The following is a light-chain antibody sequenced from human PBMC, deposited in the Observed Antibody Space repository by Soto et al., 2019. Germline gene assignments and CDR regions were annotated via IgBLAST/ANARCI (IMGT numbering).Light chain of an antibody. V-gene: IGLV1-44*01. CDR3: AAWDDSLDGGV. CDR1: SSNIGSNS. J-gene: IGLJ3*02. CDR2: RNN. Sequence: QSVLTQPPSASGTPGQRVTISCSGSSSNIGSNSVNWYRQLPGTAPKLLIYRNNQRPSGVPDRFSGSKSGTSASLAISGLQSEDEDDYYCAAWDDSLDGGVFGGGTKLTVL.